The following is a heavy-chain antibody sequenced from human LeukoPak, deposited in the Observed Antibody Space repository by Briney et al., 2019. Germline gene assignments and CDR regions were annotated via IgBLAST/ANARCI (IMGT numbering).Heavy chain of an antibody. V-gene: IGHV3-21*01. CDR1: GFTFSSYS. D-gene: IGHD2-2*01. J-gene: IGHJ4*02. Sequence: PGGSLRLSCAASGFTFSSYSMNWVRQAPGKGLEWVSSISSSSSYIYYADSVKGRFTISRDNAKNSLYLQMNSLRAEDTAVYYCAREVVVPAASYPFDYWGQGTLVTVSS. CDR3: AREVVVPAASYPFDY. CDR2: ISSSSSYI.